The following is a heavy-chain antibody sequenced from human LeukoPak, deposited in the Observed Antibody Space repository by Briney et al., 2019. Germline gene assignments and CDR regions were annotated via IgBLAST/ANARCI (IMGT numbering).Heavy chain of an antibody. V-gene: IGHV1-46*01. CDR3: VRNFGYGSGGYSDY. CDR1: GYTFTSYY. D-gene: IGHD3-10*01. J-gene: IGHJ4*02. Sequence: ASVKVSCKASGYTFTSYYMHWVRQAPGQGLDWMGIINPSGGNTSYAQKFQGRVTITRYTSTSTVYMELSSLTAEDTAVYYCVRNFGYGSGGYSDYWGQGTLVTVSS. CDR2: INPSGGNT.